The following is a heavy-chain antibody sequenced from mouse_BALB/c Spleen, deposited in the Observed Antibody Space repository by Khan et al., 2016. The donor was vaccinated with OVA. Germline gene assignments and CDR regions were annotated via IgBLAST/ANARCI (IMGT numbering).Heavy chain of an antibody. CDR2: IYPNTYNI. Sequence: EVQLQQSGPDLVKTGASVTISCKASGYSFTAYYMNWVRLSHGKSLECIGRIYPNTYNINYNQRFKGKATLTVDTSSSTAYMELRSLTSEDSAVYFCAGGYDFFAYWGQGTLVTVSA. V-gene: IGHV1-34*02. D-gene: IGHD2-14*01. CDR3: AGGYDFFAY. CDR1: GYSFTAYY. J-gene: IGHJ3*01.